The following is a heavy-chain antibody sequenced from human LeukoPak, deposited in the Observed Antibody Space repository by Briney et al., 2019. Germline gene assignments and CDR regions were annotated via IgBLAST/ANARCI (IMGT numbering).Heavy chain of an antibody. CDR1: GFSFNTYW. D-gene: IGHD1-26*01. Sequence: GGSLRLSCAASGFSFNTYWMNWVRQAPGKGLEWVANIKQDGSEKYYVDSVKGRFTISRDNAKNSLYLQMNSLTAEDTAVYYCVPGSHWGQGTLVTVSS. J-gene: IGHJ4*02. V-gene: IGHV3-7*02. CDR3: VPGSH. CDR2: IKQDGSEK.